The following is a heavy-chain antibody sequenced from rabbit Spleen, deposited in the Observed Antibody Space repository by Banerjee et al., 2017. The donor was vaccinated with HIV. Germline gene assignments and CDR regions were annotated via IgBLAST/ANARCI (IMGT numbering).Heavy chain of an antibody. CDR2: IEPIFGNT. D-gene: IGHD2-1*01. J-gene: IGHJ4*01. V-gene: IGHV1S47*01. Sequence: QEQLVESGGGLVTPGGTLKLSCKASGFDFSGYGMSWVRQAPGKGLEWIGYIEPIFGNTYYANWVNGRFTISSHNAQNTLYLQLSSLTAADTATYFCVRDQAGDADYGPYYLNLWGPGTLVTVS. CDR3: VRDQAGDADYGPYYLNL. CDR1: GFDFSGYG.